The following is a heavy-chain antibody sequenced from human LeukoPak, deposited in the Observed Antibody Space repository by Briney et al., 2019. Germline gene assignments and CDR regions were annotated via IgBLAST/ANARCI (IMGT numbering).Heavy chain of an antibody. J-gene: IGHJ6*02. D-gene: IGHD3-3*01. CDR2: INHSGST. V-gene: IGHV4-34*01. CDR1: GGSFSGYY. Sequence: SETLSLTCAVYGGSFSGYYWSWVRQPPGKGLEWIGEINHSGSTNYNSSLKSRVTISVDTSKNQFSLKLSSVTAADTAVYYCARGYRLTIFGVVMDRSGMDVWGQGTTVTVSS. CDR3: ARGYRLTIFGVVMDRSGMDV.